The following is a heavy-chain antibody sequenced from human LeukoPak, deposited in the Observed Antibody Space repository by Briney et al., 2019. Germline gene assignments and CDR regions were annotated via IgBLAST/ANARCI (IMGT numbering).Heavy chain of an antibody. J-gene: IGHJ6*02. Sequence: GASVKVSCKASGYTFTSYAMHWVRQAPGQRLEWMGWINAGNGNTKYSQKFQGRVTITRDTSASTAYMELSSLRSEDTAVYYCASPICTSCPHHYYYYGMDVWGQGTTVTVSS. CDR3: ASPICTSCPHHYYYYGMDV. D-gene: IGHD2-2*01. V-gene: IGHV1-3*01. CDR2: INAGNGNT. CDR1: GYTFTSYA.